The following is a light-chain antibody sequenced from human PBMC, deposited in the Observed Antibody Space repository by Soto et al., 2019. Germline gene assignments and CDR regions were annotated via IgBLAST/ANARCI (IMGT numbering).Light chain of an antibody. Sequence: QSALTQPASVSGAPGQSITISCTYNLVSWYQQHPGKAPKRMIYEGNKRPSGVSNRFSGSKSGNTASLTISGLQAEYEADYYGCSYAGQRVVVGGGTKVTVL. V-gene: IGLV2-23*01. CDR2: EGN. CDR1: NL. J-gene: IGLJ2*01. CDR3: CSYAGQRVV.